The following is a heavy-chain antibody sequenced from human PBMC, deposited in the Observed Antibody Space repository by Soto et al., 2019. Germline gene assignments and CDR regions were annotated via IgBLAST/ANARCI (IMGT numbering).Heavy chain of an antibody. V-gene: IGHV4-31*03. CDR3: ARDLQEYYGSGHSRDAFDI. CDR2: IYYTGVT. J-gene: IGHJ3*02. D-gene: IGHD3-10*01. CDR1: GGSISSGGYY. Sequence: PLETLSLTCNVSGGSISSGGYYWSWIRQHPGKGLEWIGYIYYTGVTYYNPSLKSRLTISVDTSKNQFSLKLSSVTAADTAVYYCARDLQEYYGSGHSRDAFDIWGQGTLVTVSS.